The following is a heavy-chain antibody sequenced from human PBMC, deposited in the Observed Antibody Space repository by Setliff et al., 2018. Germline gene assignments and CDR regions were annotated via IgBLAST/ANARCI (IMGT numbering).Heavy chain of an antibody. CDR1: GGSISSSSYY. J-gene: IGHJ4*02. V-gene: IGHV4-39*01. CDR2: IYYSGST. Sequence: PSETLSLTCTASGGSISSSSYYWGWIRQPPGKGLEWIGSIYYSGSTYYNPSLKSRVTISVDTSKNQFSLKLSSVTAADTVVYYCARQGVLTGYYNYWGQGTLVTVSS. D-gene: IGHD3-9*01. CDR3: ARQGVLTGYYNY.